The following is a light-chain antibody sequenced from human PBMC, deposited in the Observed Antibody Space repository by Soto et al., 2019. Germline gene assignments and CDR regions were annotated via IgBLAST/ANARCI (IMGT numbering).Light chain of an antibody. CDR2: AAS. CDR1: QSVSNNY. Sequence: IVLTQSPGTLSLSPWERATLSCRASQSVSNNYLAWYQQKPGQAPRLLISAASSRATAIPDRFSGSGSGTEFTLTISRLEPDDSAVYFCQQYGNSPLTFGPGTKVDIK. CDR3: QQYGNSPLT. V-gene: IGKV3-20*01. J-gene: IGKJ3*01.